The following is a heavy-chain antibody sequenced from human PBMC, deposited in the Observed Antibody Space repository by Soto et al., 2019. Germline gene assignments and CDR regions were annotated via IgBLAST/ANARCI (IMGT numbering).Heavy chain of an antibody. CDR3: ARGRGGSFDFWSGPIIGDYYYGMDV. CDR1: GYTFTSYD. CDR2: MNPNSGNT. D-gene: IGHD3-3*01. V-gene: IGHV1-8*01. J-gene: IGHJ6*02. Sequence: ASVKVSCKASGYTFTSYDINWVRQATGQGLEWMGWMNPNSGNTGYAQKFQGRVTMTRNTSISTAYMELSSLRSEDTAVYYCARGRGGSFDFWSGPIIGDYYYGMDVWGQGTTVPVSS.